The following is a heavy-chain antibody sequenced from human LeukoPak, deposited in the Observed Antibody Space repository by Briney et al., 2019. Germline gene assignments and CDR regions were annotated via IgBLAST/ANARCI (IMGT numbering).Heavy chain of an antibody. J-gene: IGHJ4*02. V-gene: IGHV3-23*01. CDR2: IGGSGGGSGGST. CDR3: AKSFTSTNCYGRCAANFDY. D-gene: IGHD2-2*01. Sequence: GGSLRLSCAASGFTFSSYAMSWVRQAPGKGLEWVSAIGGSGGGSGGSTYYADSVKGRFTISRDNSKNTLYLQMNSLRAEDTAVYYCAKSFTSTNCYGRCAANFDYWGQETLVTVSS. CDR1: GFTFSSYA.